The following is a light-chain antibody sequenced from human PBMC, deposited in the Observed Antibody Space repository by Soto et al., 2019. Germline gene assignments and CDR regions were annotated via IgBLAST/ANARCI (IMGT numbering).Light chain of an antibody. J-gene: IGLJ1*01. V-gene: IGLV1-47*01. CDR3: AAWDDSLSGCV. Sequence: QSVLTQPPSASGTPGQRVTISCSGSSSNIGSNYVYWYQQLPGTAPKLLLYRNNYRPSGVPARFSGAKTGASASLAISGLRSEDEADDYCAAWDDSLSGCVFGTGTKLTVL. CDR1: SSNIGSNY. CDR2: RNN.